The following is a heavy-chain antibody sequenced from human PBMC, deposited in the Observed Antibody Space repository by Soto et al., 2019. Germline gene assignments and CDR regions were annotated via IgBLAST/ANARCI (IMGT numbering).Heavy chain of an antibody. D-gene: IGHD2-8*01. V-gene: IGHV4-34*01. CDR1: GGSFSGYY. J-gene: IGHJ5*02. CDR2: INHSGST. Sequence: PSETLSLTCAVYGGSFSGYYWSWIRQPPGKGLEWIGEINHSGSTNYNPSLKSRVTISVDTSKNQFSLKLSSVTAADTAGYFCARGLKYCTNGVIYPWFGPWGQGNLVTVSS. CDR3: ARGLKYCTNGVIYPWFGP.